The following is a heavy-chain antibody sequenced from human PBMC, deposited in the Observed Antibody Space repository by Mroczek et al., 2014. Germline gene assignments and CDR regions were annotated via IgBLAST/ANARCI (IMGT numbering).Heavy chain of an antibody. D-gene: IGHD6-6*01. V-gene: IGHV4-34*01. CDR1: GGSFSGYY. Sequence: QVQLQQWGAGLLKPSETLSLTCAVYGGSFSGYYWSWIRQPPGKGLEWIGEINHSGSTNYNPSLKSRVTISVDTSKNQFSLKLSSVTAADTAVYYCARSARPVRYLDLWGRGTLVTVSS. CDR3: ARSARPVRYLDL. CDR2: INHSGST. J-gene: IGHJ2*01.